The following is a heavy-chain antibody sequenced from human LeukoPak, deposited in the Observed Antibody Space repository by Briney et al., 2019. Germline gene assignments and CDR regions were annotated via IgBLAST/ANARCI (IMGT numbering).Heavy chain of an antibody. CDR1: GGSISSSSYY. J-gene: IGHJ4*02. D-gene: IGHD3-22*01. CDR2: VYDSGST. V-gene: IGHV4-39*01. CDR3: ARLEEAFAYDSSGYYLHY. Sequence: SETLSLTCTVSGGSISSSSYYWGWIRQPPGMGLEWKGSVYDSGSTYYNPSLKSLVTITVDTSKNQFSLKLSSVTAADTAVYYCARLEEAFAYDSSGYYLHYWGQGPLVTVSS.